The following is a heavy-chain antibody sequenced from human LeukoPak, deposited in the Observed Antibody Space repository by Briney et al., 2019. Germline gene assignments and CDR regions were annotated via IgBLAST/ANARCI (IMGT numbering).Heavy chain of an antibody. CDR1: GFTFSSYS. J-gene: IGHJ4*02. Sequence: GGSLRLSCAASGFTFSSYSMNWVRQAPGKGLEWVSSISSSSSYIYYADSVKGRFTISRDNAKNTLYLQMNSLRAEDTAVYYCARDSSIAAGIDYWGQGTLVTVSS. D-gene: IGHD6-6*01. CDR2: ISSSSSYI. V-gene: IGHV3-21*01. CDR3: ARDSSIAAGIDY.